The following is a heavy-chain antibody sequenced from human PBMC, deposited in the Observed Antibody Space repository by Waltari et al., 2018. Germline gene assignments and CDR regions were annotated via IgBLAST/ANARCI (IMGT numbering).Heavy chain of an antibody. CDR3: ARALYYYGMDV. J-gene: IGHJ6*02. CDR2: MNPNSGNT. Sequence: QVQLVQSGAEVKKPGASVTVSSTASGYPFTSSDINWVRQATGQGLEWRGWMNPNSGNTGYEQKFQGRVTMTRNTSISTAYMELSSLRSEDTAVYYCARALYYYGMDVWGQGTTVTVSS. V-gene: IGHV1-8*01. CDR1: GYPFTSSD.